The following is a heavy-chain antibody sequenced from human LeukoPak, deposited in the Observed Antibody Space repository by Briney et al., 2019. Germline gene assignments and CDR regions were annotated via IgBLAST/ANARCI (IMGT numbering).Heavy chain of an antibody. J-gene: IGHJ6*03. V-gene: IGHV4-4*07. D-gene: IGHD1-26*01. CDR3: ARDPYNGGYGASYYYMDV. CDR1: GGSFSGYY. Sequence: SETLSLTCAVYGGSFSGYYWSWIRQPAGKGLEWIGRIYTSGSTNYNPSLKSRVTISVDTSKNQFSLKLSSVTAADTAVYYCARDPYNGGYGASYYYMDVWGKGTTVTISS. CDR2: IYTSGST.